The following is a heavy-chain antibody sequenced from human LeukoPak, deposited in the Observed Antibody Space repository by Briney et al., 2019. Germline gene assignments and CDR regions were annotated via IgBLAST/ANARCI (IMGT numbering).Heavy chain of an antibody. Sequence: SETLSLTCTVSRGSISGYYWSSIRQTAGKGLEWIGRIHSTGSANYNPSLESRVTMSVDTSRNQFSLILTSVTAADTATYYCAREHHVAIAPDYWGQGTLVTVSS. D-gene: IGHD5-12*01. CDR2: IHSTGSA. CDR3: AREHHVAIAPDY. J-gene: IGHJ4*02. CDR1: RGSISGYY. V-gene: IGHV4-4*07.